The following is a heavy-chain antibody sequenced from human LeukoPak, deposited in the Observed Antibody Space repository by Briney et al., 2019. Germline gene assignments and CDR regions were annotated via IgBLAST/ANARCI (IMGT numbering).Heavy chain of an antibody. J-gene: IGHJ2*01. V-gene: IGHV4-39*01. Sequence: PSETLCLTCTASGGSITSSSYYWGWIRQPPGMELDWVGSIYYCGNTYYNPSLKSRETIHFDTHNNQFSLKLTSVTGADSAVYYCARRKSRWYFDLWGRGTLVTVSS. CDR3: ARRKSRWYFDL. CDR2: IYYCGNT. CDR1: GGSITSSSYY.